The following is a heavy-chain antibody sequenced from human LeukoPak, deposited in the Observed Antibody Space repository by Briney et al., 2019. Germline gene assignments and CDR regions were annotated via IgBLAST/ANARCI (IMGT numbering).Heavy chain of an antibody. J-gene: IGHJ4*02. CDR2: ISSSGSTI. V-gene: IGHV3-48*03. Sequence: GGSLRLSCAASEFTFSSYEMNWVRQAPGKGLEWVSYISSSGSTINYADSVKGRFTISRDNSKNTLYLQMNSLRAEDTAVYYCAKPWGAAANYWGQGTLVTVSS. D-gene: IGHD6-13*01. CDR3: AKPWGAAANY. CDR1: EFTFSSYE.